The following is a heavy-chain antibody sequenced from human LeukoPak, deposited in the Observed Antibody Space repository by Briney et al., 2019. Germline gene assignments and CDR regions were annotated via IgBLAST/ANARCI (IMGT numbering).Heavy chain of an antibody. CDR3: TKRNMEVTVIAAPFDAFEI. CDR1: GFTFSSYG. J-gene: IGHJ3*02. Sequence: GGSLRLSCAASGFTFSSYGMNWVRQAPGKGLEWVAFIRYDGTNKYYVDSVKGRFTISRDNSKNTLYLHMNSLRAEDTSVYYCTKRNMEVTVIAAPFDAFEIWGQGTMVTVSS. V-gene: IGHV3-30*02. D-gene: IGHD2-21*02. CDR2: IRYDGTNK.